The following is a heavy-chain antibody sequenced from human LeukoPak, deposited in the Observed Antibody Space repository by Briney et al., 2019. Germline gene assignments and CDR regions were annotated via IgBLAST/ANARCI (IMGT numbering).Heavy chain of an antibody. CDR2: ISSSGSAI. V-gene: IGHV3-48*01. Sequence: GGSLRLSCAASGFPLSSYSINWVRQAPGKGLEGVSYISSSGSAIYYVASVKGRFTVSRDNAKSSLFLQMNSPRAEDTAVYYCVRVKGSYFDYWGQGALVTVSS. CDR3: VRVKGSYFDY. D-gene: IGHD2-15*01. CDR1: GFPLSSYS. J-gene: IGHJ4*02.